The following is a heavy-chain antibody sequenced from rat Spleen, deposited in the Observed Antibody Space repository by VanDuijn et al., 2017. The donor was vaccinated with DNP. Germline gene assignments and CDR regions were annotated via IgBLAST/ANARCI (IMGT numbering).Heavy chain of an antibody. CDR3: TRKYTTDYYWYFDF. D-gene: IGHD1-6*01. CDR2: ITNTGGST. J-gene: IGHJ1*01. CDR1: GFTFNNYW. Sequence: EVKLVESGGGLVQPGRSLKLSCVASGFTFNNYWMTWIRQAPGKGLEWVASITNTGGSTYYLDSVKGRFTISRDNAKSTLYLQMNSLGSEDTATYYCTRKYTTDYYWYFDFWGPGTMVTVSS. V-gene: IGHV5-31*01.